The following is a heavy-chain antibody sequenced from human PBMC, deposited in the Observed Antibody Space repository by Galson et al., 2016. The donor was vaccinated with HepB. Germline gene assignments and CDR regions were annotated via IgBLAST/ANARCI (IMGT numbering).Heavy chain of an antibody. J-gene: IGHJ4*02. CDR2: TYYRSKWFY. Sequence: CAISGDSVSSNNAGWNWIRQSPSRGLEWLGRTYYRSKWFYDYAESVKSRITIKPDTTKNQFSLQLNSVTVVDTAVYYCTSVKELGRGFHSWGQGTLVIVSS. CDR1: GDSVSSNNAG. CDR3: TSVKELGRGFHS. V-gene: IGHV6-1*01. D-gene: IGHD7-27*01.